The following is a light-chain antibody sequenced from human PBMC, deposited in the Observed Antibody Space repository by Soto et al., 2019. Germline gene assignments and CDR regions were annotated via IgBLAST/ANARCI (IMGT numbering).Light chain of an antibody. Sequence: QSALTQPPSASWTPGQRVTISCSGSSSNIGGNPVNWYQQLPGTAPKLLIYNNNQRPSGVPDRFSGSKSGTSASLAISGLQSEDEADYYCAAWHDSLNGPVFGGGTQLTVL. CDR2: NNN. V-gene: IGLV1-44*01. J-gene: IGLJ3*02. CDR3: AAWHDSLNGPV. CDR1: SSNIGGNP.